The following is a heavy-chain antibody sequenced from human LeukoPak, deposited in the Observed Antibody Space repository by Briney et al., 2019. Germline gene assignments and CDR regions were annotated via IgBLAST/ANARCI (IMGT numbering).Heavy chain of an antibody. CDR2: ICFSRTT. Sequence: PSGTLSLTCTVSGGSISSSDSYWAWVRQPPGKGLEWIGSICFSRTTYYNPSLKSRVTMSIDTSKNHFSLKVASVTAADTAVYYCGRHFPETGRDEQPLEYWGQGSLFTVSS. CDR3: GRHFPETGRDEQPLEY. D-gene: IGHD3-10*01. J-gene: IGHJ4*02. V-gene: IGHV4-39*01. CDR1: GGSISSSDSY.